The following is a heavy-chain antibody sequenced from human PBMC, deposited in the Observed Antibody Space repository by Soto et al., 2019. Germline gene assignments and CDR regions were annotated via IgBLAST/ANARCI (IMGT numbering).Heavy chain of an antibody. CDR3: GRGPPVHY. D-gene: IGHD4-17*01. V-gene: IGHV3-30-3*01. J-gene: IGHJ2*01. Sequence: PGGSLRLSCAGSGFTFSDYAMYWVRQAPGKGLEWVAVISYDGSTKFDADSVKGRFTISRDNSKNTLYLQMNSLRTDDTAVYYWGRGPPVHYGGR. CDR1: GFTFSDYA. CDR2: ISYDGSTK.